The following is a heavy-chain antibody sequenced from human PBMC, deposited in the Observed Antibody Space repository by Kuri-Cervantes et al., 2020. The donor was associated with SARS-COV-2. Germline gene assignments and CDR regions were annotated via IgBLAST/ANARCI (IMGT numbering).Heavy chain of an antibody. CDR2: IYHSGST. Sequence: SETLSLTCAVSGGSISSSNWWSWVRQPPGKGLEWFGEIYHSGSTNYSPSLNSRVTISVDKSKNQFSLKLSSVTAADTAVYYVARHPNFDYWEQGTLVTVSS. J-gene: IGHJ4*02. CDR3: ARHPNFDY. CDR1: GGSISSSNW. V-gene: IGHV4-4*02.